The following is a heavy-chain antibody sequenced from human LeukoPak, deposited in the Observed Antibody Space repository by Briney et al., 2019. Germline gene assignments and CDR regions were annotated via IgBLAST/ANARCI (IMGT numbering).Heavy chain of an antibody. D-gene: IGHD6-19*01. Sequence: GGSLRLSCAASGFTFSAYTMNWVRQAPGKGLEWVSSISRSSSHILNADSVKGRFTISRDNTENSLYLQMNSLRAEDTAVYYCVVQSSGVVYWGQGTLVTVSS. CDR3: VVQSSGVVY. V-gene: IGHV3-21*01. J-gene: IGHJ4*02. CDR2: ISRSSSHI. CDR1: GFTFSAYT.